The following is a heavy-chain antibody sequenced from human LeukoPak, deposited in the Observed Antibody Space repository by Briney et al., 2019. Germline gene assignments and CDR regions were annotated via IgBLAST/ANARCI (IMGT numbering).Heavy chain of an antibody. J-gene: IGHJ3*02. CDR3: AREGDYYDSSHDAFDI. V-gene: IGHV3-11*01. D-gene: IGHD3-22*01. CDR2: ISSSGSTI. Sequence: GGSLRLSCAASGFTFSDYYMSWIRQAPGKGLEWVSYISSSGSTIYYADSVKGRFTISRDNAKNSLYLQMNSLRAEDTAVYYCAREGDYYDSSHDAFDIWGQGTMVTVSS. CDR1: GFTFSDYY.